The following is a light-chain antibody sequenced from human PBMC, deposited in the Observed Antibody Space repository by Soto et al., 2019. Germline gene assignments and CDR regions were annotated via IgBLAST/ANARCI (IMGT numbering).Light chain of an antibody. CDR1: SSDVGGYKF. CDR3: GSYTTSSPYV. V-gene: IGLV2-14*03. J-gene: IGLJ1*01. CDR2: NVS. Sequence: QSALTQPASVSGSPGQSITISCTGTSSDVGGYKFVSWYQQHPGKAPKLMIYNVSNRPSGVSNRFSGSKSGNTASLTTSGLQAEDEAVYYCGSYTTSSPYVFGTGTKLTVL.